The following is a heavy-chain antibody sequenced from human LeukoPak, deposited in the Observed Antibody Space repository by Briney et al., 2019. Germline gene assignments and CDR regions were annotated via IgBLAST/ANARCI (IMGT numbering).Heavy chain of an antibody. V-gene: IGHV4-59*01. CDR1: SGSISSYY. Sequence: SETLSLTCTVSSGSISSYYWSWIRQPPGKGLLWIGNIYYSGSTNHNPSLKSRVTISVDTSKNQFSLKLSSVTAADTAVYYCAREFAHCGGECSLGAFDIWGQGTMVTVSS. J-gene: IGHJ3*02. CDR2: IYYSGST. D-gene: IGHD2-21*01. CDR3: AREFAHCGGECSLGAFDI.